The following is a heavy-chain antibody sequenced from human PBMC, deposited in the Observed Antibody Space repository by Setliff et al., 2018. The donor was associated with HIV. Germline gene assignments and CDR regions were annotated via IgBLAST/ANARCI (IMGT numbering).Heavy chain of an antibody. CDR2: VFNDGSV. CDR3: ARDGGSLWRFDR. V-gene: IGHV4-59*01. J-gene: IGHJ4*02. Sequence: SEPLSLTCTVSGGFISTYYWSWIRQPPGKGLEWVGYVFNDGSVDYNPSLKSRVTMSVDTAKNQFSLSLSSVTAADTAVYYCARDGGSLWRFDRWGQGTLVTVSS. D-gene: IGHD2-15*01. CDR1: GGFISTYY.